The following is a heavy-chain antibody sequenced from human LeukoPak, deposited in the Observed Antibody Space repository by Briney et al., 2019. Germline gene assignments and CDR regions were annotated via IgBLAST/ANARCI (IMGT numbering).Heavy chain of an antibody. D-gene: IGHD3-9*01. CDR3: ARCYDILTSYYCDY. CDR2: INHSGST. V-gene: IGHV4-34*01. Sequence: SETLSLTCAVYGGSFSGYYWSWIRQPPGKGLEWIGEINHSGSTNYNPSLKSRVTISVDTSKNQFSLKLSSVTAADTAVYYCARCYDILTSYYCDYWGQGTLVTVSS. CDR1: GGSFSGYY. J-gene: IGHJ4*02.